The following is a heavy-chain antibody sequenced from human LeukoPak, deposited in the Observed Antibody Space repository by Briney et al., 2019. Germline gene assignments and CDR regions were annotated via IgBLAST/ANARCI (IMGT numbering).Heavy chain of an antibody. D-gene: IGHD2-15*01. CDR2: NNPESGGT. Sequence: ASVKVSCRASGYTFTDYSMHWVRQAPGQGLEWMGWNNPESGGTNYAQKFQGRITMTRDMSISTAYMELSSLRSDDTAVYYCAPASMTYDYWGQGTLVTVSS. CDR3: APASMTYDY. V-gene: IGHV1-2*02. CDR1: GYTFTDYS. J-gene: IGHJ4*02.